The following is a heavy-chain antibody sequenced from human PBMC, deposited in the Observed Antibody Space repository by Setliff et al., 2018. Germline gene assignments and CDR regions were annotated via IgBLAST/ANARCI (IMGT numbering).Heavy chain of an antibody. CDR1: GDSFSDYY. D-gene: IGHD3-3*01. CDR2: INHRGST. CDR3: ASPRRDDLDSPFDAFDI. Sequence: PSETLSLTCAVYGDSFSDYYWSWIRQPPGKGLEWIEEINHRGSTNYSPSLRSRVTISLDTSKNHFSLRLSSVTAADTAVYYCASPRRDDLDSPFDAFDIWGQGTKVTVSS. J-gene: IGHJ3*02. V-gene: IGHV4-34*01.